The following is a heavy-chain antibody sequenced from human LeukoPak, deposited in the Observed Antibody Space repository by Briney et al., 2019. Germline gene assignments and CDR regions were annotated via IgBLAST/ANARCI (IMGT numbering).Heavy chain of an antibody. D-gene: IGHD6-6*01. J-gene: IGHJ6*03. CDR1: GGSISSYY. CDR3: ASGPPIAAHTPYYYYYMDV. V-gene: IGHV4-59*08. Sequence: PSETLSLTCTVSGGSISSYYWSWIRQPPGKGLEWIGYIYYSGSTNYNPSLKSRVTISVDTSKNQFSLKLSSVTAADTAVYYCASGPPIAAHTPYYYYYMDVWGKGTTVTVSS. CDR2: IYYSGST.